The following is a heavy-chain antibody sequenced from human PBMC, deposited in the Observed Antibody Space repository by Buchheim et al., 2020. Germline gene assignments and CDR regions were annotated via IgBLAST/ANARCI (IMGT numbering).Heavy chain of an antibody. CDR2: ISSSSSTI. CDR1: GFTFSSYS. V-gene: IGHV3-48*04. Sequence: EVQLVESGGGLVQPGGSLRLSCAASGFTFSSYSMNWVRQAPGKGLEWVSYISSSSSTIYYADSVKGRFTISRDNAKNSLYLQMNSLRAEDTAVYYCARWHDHSSSWSSYYYYYYGMDVWGQGT. J-gene: IGHJ6*02. D-gene: IGHD6-13*01. CDR3: ARWHDHSSSWSSYYYYYYGMDV.